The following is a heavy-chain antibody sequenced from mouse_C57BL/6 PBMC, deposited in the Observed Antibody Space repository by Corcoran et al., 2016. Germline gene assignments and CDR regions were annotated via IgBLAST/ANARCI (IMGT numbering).Heavy chain of an antibody. J-gene: IGHJ1*03. D-gene: IGHD1-1*01. CDR2: INIDNGCT. V-gene: IGHV1-58*01. Sequence: EVQFQQSGAELVRPGGSVKLSCKAYGYTLTGYGINGVKKRPGKDLEWIGYINIDNGCTEYNEKFKGKATLTSDTSSRTAYMQLSSLTSEDSAIYFCARIALSTTVVARALDVWGTGTTVTVSS. CDR3: ARIALSTTVVARALDV. CDR1: GYTLTGYG.